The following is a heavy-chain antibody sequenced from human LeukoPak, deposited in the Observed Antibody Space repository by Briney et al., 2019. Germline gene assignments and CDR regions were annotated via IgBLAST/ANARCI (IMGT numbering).Heavy chain of an antibody. V-gene: IGHV1-8*01. D-gene: IGHD5-18*01. J-gene: IGHJ6*02. CDR3: ARSIGYNYGYYYYGMDV. Sequence: EASVKVSCKASGGTFTSYDINWVRQATGQGLEWMGWMNPNNGNTGYAQKFQGRVTMTRNTSISTAYMELSSLRSEDTAVYYCARSIGYNYGYYYYGMDVWGQGTTVTVSS. CDR2: MNPNNGNT. CDR1: GGTFTSYD.